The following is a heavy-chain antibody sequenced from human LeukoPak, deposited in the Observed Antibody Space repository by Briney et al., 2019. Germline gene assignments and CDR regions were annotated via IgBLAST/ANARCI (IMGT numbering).Heavy chain of an antibody. J-gene: IGHJ3*02. CDR2: ISGSGGST. D-gene: IGHD2-21*01. Sequence: GGSLRLSCAASGFTFSSYSMNWVRQAPGKGLEWVSAISGSGGSTYYADSVKGRFTISRDNSKNTLYLQMNSLRAEDTAVYYCAGIWPRAFDIWGQGTMVTVSS. CDR1: GFTFSSYS. V-gene: IGHV3-23*01. CDR3: AGIWPRAFDI.